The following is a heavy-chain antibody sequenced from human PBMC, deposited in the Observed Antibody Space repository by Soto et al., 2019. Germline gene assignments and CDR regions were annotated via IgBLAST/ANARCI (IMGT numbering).Heavy chain of an antibody. CDR3: SRKRVAFNRNYYTF. V-gene: IGHV3-7*05. D-gene: IGHD3-22*01. Sequence: GGSLRLSCSASGFTFRNYWMSWVRQAPGKGLEWVANIKEDGSEKYYVDSVKGRFTISRDNAKNSLYLQMNSLRAEDTAVYYCSRKRVAFNRNYYTFWGQGTLVTVSS. J-gene: IGHJ4*02. CDR2: IKEDGSEK. CDR1: GFTFRNYW.